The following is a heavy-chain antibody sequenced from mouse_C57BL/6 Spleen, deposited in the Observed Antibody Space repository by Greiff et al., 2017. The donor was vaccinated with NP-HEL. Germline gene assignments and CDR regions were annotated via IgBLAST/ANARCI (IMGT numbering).Heavy chain of an antibody. D-gene: IGHD4-1*01. CDR2: INSDGGST. CDR3: ARHEGTGGFAY. CDR1: DYEFPSHD. Sequence: EVKVVESGGGLVQPGESLKLSCESNDYEFPSHDMSWVRKTPEQRLELVAAINSDGGSTYYPDTMERRFIIPRDKTKKTLYLQMSSLWSEDTALYYCARHEGTGGFAYWGQGTLVTVSA. V-gene: IGHV5-2*01. J-gene: IGHJ3*01.